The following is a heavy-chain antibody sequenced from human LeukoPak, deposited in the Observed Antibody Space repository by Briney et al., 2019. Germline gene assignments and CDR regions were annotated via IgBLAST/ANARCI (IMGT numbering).Heavy chain of an antibody. V-gene: IGHV4-39*07. D-gene: IGHD5-12*01. CDR1: GGSISNSSYY. CDR3: ARPATIWNPHS. J-gene: IGHJ4*02. CDR2: IYYSGNT. Sequence: SETLSLTCTVSGGSISNSSYYWGWIRQPQGKGLDWIGSIYYSGNTYYNPSLMSRVTISVDTSKNQFSLRLSSVTAADTAVYYCARPATIWNPHSWGQGTLITVSS.